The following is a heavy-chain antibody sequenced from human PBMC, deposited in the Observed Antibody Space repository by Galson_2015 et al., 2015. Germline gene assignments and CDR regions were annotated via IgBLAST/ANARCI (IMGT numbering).Heavy chain of an antibody. CDR2: ISAYNGNT. Sequence: SVKVSCKASGYTFTSYDTNWVRQATGQGLEWMGWISAYNGNTNYAQKLQGRVTMTTDTSTSTAYVELRSLRSDDTAVYYCARDRVDWSRSFDYWGQGTLVTVSS. J-gene: IGHJ4*02. D-gene: IGHD5-12*01. CDR1: GYTFTSYD. V-gene: IGHV1-18*01. CDR3: ARDRVDWSRSFDY.